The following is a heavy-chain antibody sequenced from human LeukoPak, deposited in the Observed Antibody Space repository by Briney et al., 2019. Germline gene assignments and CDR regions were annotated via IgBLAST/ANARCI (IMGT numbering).Heavy chain of an antibody. D-gene: IGHD3-3*01. CDR1: GFTFSSYS. V-gene: IGHV3-21*03. CDR3: ARDQRDFYYYYYMDV. J-gene: IGHJ6*03. CDR2: ISSSSSYI. Sequence: GGSLGLSCAASGFTFSSYSMNWVRQAPGKGLEWVSSISSSSSYIYYADSVKGRFTISRDNAKNSLYLQMNSLRAEDTAVYYCARDQRDFYYYYYMDVWGKGTTVTVS.